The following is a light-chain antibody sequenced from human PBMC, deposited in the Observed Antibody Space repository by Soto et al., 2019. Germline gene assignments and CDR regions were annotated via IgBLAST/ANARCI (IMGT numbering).Light chain of an antibody. CDR2: GAS. CDR3: QHFDNLPPFT. J-gene: IGKJ3*01. CDR1: QDIKKY. V-gene: IGKV1-33*01. Sequence: DIQMTQSPSSLSASIGDRVTITCQASQDIKKYLSWYQQKPGRAPKLLIYGASNLATVVPSRFSGSGDWTEFTLAITSLQREHIAAYYFQHFDNLPPFTFCPGTIV.